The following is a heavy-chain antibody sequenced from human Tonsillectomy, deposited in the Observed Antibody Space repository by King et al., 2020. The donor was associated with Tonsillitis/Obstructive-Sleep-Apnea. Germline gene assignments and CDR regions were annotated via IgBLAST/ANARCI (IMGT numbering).Heavy chain of an antibody. Sequence: VQLVESGGGLVQPGGSLRLSCAASGFTFSSYEMNWVRQAPGKGLEWVSYISSSCSTIYYADSVKGRFTISRDNAKNSLYLQMNSLRAEDTAVYYCAREGCSSTSCYYYWGQGTLVTVSS. D-gene: IGHD2-2*01. J-gene: IGHJ4*02. V-gene: IGHV3-48*03. CDR2: ISSSCSTI. CDR1: GFTFSSYE. CDR3: AREGCSSTSCYYY.